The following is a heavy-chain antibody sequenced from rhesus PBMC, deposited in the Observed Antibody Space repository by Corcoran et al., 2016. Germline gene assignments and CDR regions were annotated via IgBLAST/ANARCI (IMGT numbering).Heavy chain of an antibody. J-gene: IGHJ4*01. V-gene: IGHV3S25*01. CDR1: GFTFSSYW. Sequence: EVQLVESGGGLAKPGGSLRLSCAASGFTFSSYWMNWVRQAQGKGLEWVSAINSGSGTTYYADSGKGRFTISRDNSKNTLSLQMNSLRAEDTAVYYCAKANLYWGDYYDEYYFDYWGQGVLVTVSS. CDR3: AKANLYWGDYYDEYYFDY. CDR2: INSGSGTT. D-gene: IGHD3-34*01.